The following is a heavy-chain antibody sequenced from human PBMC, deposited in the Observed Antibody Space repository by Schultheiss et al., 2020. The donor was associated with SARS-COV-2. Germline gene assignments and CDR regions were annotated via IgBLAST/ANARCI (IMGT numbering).Heavy chain of an antibody. V-gene: IGHV3-15*01. CDR3: AKGMDTAMVFDP. Sequence: SCAASGFTFSNAWMSWVRQAPGKGLEWVGRIKSKTDGGTTDYAAPVKGRFTISRDDSKNTLYLQMNSLRAEDTAVYYCAKGMDTAMVFDPWGQGTLVTVSS. D-gene: IGHD5-18*01. CDR2: IKSKTDGGTT. CDR1: GFTFSNAW. J-gene: IGHJ5*02.